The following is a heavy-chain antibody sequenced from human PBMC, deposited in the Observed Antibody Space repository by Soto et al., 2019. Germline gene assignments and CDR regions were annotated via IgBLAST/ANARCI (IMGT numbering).Heavy chain of an antibody. CDR3: AKKYYGTYPFDY. Sequence: PGGSLRLSCAGSAFTFSNYAMAWVRQAPGKGLEWVSSIAGSGGDISYADSVKGRFTISRDNSKSTLFLQMDSLRAEDTAIYYCAKKYYGTYPFDYWGQGXLVTVSS. CDR2: IAGSGGDI. D-gene: IGHD1-26*01. V-gene: IGHV3-23*01. J-gene: IGHJ4*02. CDR1: AFTFSNYA.